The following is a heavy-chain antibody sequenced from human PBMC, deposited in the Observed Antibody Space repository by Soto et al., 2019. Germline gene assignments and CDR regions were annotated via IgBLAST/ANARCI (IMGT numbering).Heavy chain of an antibody. J-gene: IGHJ6*02. D-gene: IGHD3-3*01. Sequence: QVQLVQSGAEVKKPGSSVKVSCKASGGTFSSYAISWVRQAPGQGLEWMGGIIPIFGTTNYAQKFQGRVTITADESTSTAYMELSSLRSEDTAVYYCARVAESDFWSGYTNYYYYYGMDVWGQGTTVTGSS. CDR2: IIPIFGTT. CDR1: GGTFSSYA. V-gene: IGHV1-69*01. CDR3: ARVAESDFWSGYTNYYYYYGMDV.